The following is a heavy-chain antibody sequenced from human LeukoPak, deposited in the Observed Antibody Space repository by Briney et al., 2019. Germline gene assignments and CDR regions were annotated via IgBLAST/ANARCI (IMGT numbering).Heavy chain of an antibody. D-gene: IGHD5-18*01. Sequence: GGSLRLSCAASGFTFSGSAMHWVRQASGKGLEWVGRIRSKANSYATAYAASVKGRFTISRDDSKNTAYLQMNSLKTEDTAVYYCTRVDTVMPNPYYFDYWGQGTLVTVSS. J-gene: IGHJ4*02. CDR3: TRVDTVMPNPYYFDY. CDR2: IRSKANSYAT. CDR1: GFTFSGSA. V-gene: IGHV3-73*01.